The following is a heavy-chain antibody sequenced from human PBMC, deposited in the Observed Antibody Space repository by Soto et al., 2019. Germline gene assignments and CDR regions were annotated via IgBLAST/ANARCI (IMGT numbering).Heavy chain of an antibody. CDR1: GFHFDAYA. D-gene: IGHD3-16*01. CDR3: ARGLDYDSPQDL. CDR2: VTATAEIA. Sequence: GSLRLSCTPFGFHFDAYAMSWVRQAPGKGLEWVSAVTATAEIAYYTDSVRGRFIITRDNSDNMLYLQMSSLRVEDTAIYFCARGLDYDSPQDLWGRGNKVTVST. V-gene: IGHV3-23*01. J-gene: IGHJ6*04.